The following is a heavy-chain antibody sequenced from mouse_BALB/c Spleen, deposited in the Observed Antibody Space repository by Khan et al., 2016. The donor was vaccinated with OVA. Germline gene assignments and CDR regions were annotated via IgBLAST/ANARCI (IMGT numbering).Heavy chain of an antibody. J-gene: IGHJ3*01. CDR2: VNPNNGNT. V-gene: IGHV1-26*01. CDR1: GYSFTNYY. Sequence: VQLKESGPDLVKPGASVKMSCKASGYSFTNYYVNWVKQSHGKSLECIGRVNPNNGNTNYNQKFKGKAILIVDTSSSTAYMELRGLTSEDSGFYYCARGYDFFAYWGQGTLVTVSA. D-gene: IGHD2-14*01. CDR3: ARGYDFFAY.